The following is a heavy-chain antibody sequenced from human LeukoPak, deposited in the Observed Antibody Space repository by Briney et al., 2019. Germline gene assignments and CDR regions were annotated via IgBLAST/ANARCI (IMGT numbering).Heavy chain of an antibody. Sequence: GGSLRLSCAASGFTFSNCGMSWVRQAPGKGLEWVSVIGGEGSTYYADSVKGRFTISRDNSENTLYLQMNSLRAEDTAVYYCAKGPYGLGIYYGMDVWGQGTTVTVS. D-gene: IGHD3-10*01. V-gene: IGHV3-23*01. CDR3: AKGPYGLGIYYGMDV. J-gene: IGHJ6*02. CDR2: IGGEGST. CDR1: GFTFSNCG.